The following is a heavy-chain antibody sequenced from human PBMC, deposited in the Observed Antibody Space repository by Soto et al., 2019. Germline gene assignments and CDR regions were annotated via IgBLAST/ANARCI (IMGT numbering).Heavy chain of an antibody. J-gene: IGHJ3*01. D-gene: IGHD6-19*01. CDR1: GDSVSGNSAA. CDR2: TYYRSKKWSN. CDR3: AKYNSGPDAFDV. V-gene: IGHV6-1*01. Sequence: SQTLSLTCAISGDSVSGNSAAWNWIRQSPSRGLEWLGRTYYRSKKWSNDYAVSVKGRITINPDTSKNQFSLQLNSVTPEDTAIYYCAKYNSGPDAFDVWGHGTMVTV.